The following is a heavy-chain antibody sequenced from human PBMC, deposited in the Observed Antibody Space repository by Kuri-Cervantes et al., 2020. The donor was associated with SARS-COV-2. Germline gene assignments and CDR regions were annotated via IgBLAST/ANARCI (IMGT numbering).Heavy chain of an antibody. V-gene: IGHV4-31*03. Sequence: SETLSLTCTVSGGSIRSDGYYWSWIRQRPGKGLEWIGYIYSGGTTYYSPSLKSRLTISMDTSKNHFSLKLGAVTAADTARYYCARYYYDSRGYVFFDYWGRGNPVTVSS. CDR1: GGSIRSDGYY. CDR3: ARYYYDSRGYVFFDY. J-gene: IGHJ4*02. D-gene: IGHD3-22*01. CDR2: IYSGGTT.